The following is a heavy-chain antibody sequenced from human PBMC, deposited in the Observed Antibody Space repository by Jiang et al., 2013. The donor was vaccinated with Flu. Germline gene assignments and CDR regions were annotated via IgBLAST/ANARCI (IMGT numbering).Heavy chain of an antibody. Sequence: GAEVKKPGASVKVSCKASGYTFTSYAMHWVRQAPGQRLEWMGWINAGNGNTKYSQKFQGRVTITRDTSASTAYMELSSLRSEDTAVYYCARDSRAYCGGDCYFDYWGQGTLVTVSS. D-gene: IGHD2-21*02. CDR3: ARDSRAYCGGDCYFDY. CDR2: INAGNGNT. V-gene: IGHV1-3*01. J-gene: IGHJ4*02. CDR1: GYTFTSYA.